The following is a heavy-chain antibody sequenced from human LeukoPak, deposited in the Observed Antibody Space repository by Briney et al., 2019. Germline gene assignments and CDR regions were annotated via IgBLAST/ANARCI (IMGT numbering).Heavy chain of an antibody. Sequence: GGSLRLSCAASGFTSSDYYMSWIRQAPGKGLEWVSYISSSGSTIYYADSVKGRFTISRDNAKNSLYLQMNSLRAEDTAVYYCARDSPVDWFDPWGQGTLVTVSS. V-gene: IGHV3-11*04. CDR3: ARDSPVDWFDP. J-gene: IGHJ5*02. CDR2: ISSSGSTI. CDR1: GFTSSDYY.